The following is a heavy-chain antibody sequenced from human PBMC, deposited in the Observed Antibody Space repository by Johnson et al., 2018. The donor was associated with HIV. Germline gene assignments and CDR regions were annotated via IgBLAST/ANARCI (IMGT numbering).Heavy chain of an antibody. CDR3: AKDSSYGTGWLSAFDI. D-gene: IGHD6-19*01. J-gene: IGHJ3*02. V-gene: IGHV3-33*03. CDR1: GFTFSSYG. CDR2: IWYDGSNK. Sequence: QVQLVESGGGVVQPGRSLRLSCAASGFTFSSYGMHWVRQAPGKGLEWVAVIWYDGSNKYYADSVKGRLSISRDNGKNSLYLQMNSLRPEDTALYYCAKDSSYGTGWLSAFDIWGHGTMVTVSS.